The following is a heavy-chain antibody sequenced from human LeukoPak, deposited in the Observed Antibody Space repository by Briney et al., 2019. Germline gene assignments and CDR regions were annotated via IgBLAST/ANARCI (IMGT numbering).Heavy chain of an antibody. D-gene: IGHD3-10*01. V-gene: IGHV3-33*01. CDR1: GFTFRSHG. CDR3: ARDGQNGSPYATDV. CDR2: IWYDGSNE. Sequence: GGSLRLSCAASGFTFRSHGMHWVRQAPGKGREWVAGIWYDGSNEDYADSVKGRFTISRDNSKNTLYLQMNSLRVEDTAVYYCARDGQNGSPYATDVWGQGTTVTVSS. J-gene: IGHJ6*02.